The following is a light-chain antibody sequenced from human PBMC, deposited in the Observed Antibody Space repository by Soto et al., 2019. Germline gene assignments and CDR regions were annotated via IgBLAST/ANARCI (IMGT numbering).Light chain of an antibody. CDR2: DVT. CDR1: SSDVGGYNY. V-gene: IGLV2-14*03. Sequence: QSALTQPASVSGSPGQSITISCTGTSSDVGGYNYVSWYQHHPGKAPKLIIYDVTNRPSGVSNPFSGSKSGNTASVTISGLQPEDEADYYCSSYTTSNTRQIVFGTGTKVTVL. CDR3: SSYTTSNTRQIV. J-gene: IGLJ1*01.